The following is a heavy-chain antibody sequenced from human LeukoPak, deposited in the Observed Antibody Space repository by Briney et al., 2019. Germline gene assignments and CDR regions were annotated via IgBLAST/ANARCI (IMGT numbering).Heavy chain of an antibody. Sequence: GGSLRLSCAASGFTFDDYGMSWVRQAPGKGLEWVSGINWNGGSTGYADSVKGRFTISRDNAKNSLYLQMNSLRAEDTALYHCARGRITMVRGVILDYWGQGTLVTVSS. J-gene: IGHJ4*02. CDR3: ARGRITMVRGVILDY. V-gene: IGHV3-20*01. CDR2: INWNGGST. D-gene: IGHD3-10*01. CDR1: GFTFDDYG.